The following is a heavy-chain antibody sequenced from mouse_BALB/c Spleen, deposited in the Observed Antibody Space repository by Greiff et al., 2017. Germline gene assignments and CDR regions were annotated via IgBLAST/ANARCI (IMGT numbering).Heavy chain of an antibody. Sequence: VQLQQSGPGLVAPSQSLSITCTVSGFSLTGYGVNWVRQPPGKGLEWLGMIWGDGSTDYNSALKSRLSIRKDNSKSQVCLKMNSLQTDDTARYYCARYYYGSSYEYFDVWGAGTTVTVSS. CDR3: ARYYYGSSYEYFDV. CDR2: IWGDGST. CDR1: GFSLTGYG. J-gene: IGHJ1*01. V-gene: IGHV2-6-7*01. D-gene: IGHD1-1*01.